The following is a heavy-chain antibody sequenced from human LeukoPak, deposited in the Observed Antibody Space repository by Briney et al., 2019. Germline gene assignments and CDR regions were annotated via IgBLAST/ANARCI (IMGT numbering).Heavy chain of an antibody. V-gene: IGHV4-34*01. D-gene: IGHD3-10*01. CDR1: GGSFSGYY. J-gene: IGHJ6*04. CDR2: IYYIEST. CDR3: ARGRRSPYYYGSGRMD. Sequence: SETLSLTCAVYGGSFSGYYWSWIRQPPGKGLEWIGEIYYIESTNYNPSLKSRVTISVDTSKNQFSLKFGSVTAADTAVYYRARGRRSPYYYGSGRMDWRKGTTVSVSS.